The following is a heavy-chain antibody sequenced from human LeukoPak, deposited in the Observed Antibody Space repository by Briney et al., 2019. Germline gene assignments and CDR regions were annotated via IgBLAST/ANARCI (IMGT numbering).Heavy chain of an antibody. CDR3: AKVRNYYDSSGYPPYFDY. J-gene: IGHJ4*02. D-gene: IGHD3-22*01. CDR1: GFTFSSYD. V-gene: IGHV3-13*01. CDR2: IGTAGDT. Sequence: GGSLRLSCAASGFTFSSYDMHWVRQATGKGLEWVSAIGTAGDTYHPGSVKGRFTISRENAKNSLYLQMNSLRAEDTAVYYCAKVRNYYDSSGYPPYFDYWGQGTLVTVSS.